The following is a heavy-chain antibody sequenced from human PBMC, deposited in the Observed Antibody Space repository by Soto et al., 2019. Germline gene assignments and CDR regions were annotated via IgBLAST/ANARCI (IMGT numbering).Heavy chain of an antibody. CDR2: IYYSGST. V-gene: IGHV4-59*01. CDR3: ATSQGDYWYVDL. J-gene: IGHJ2*01. CDR1: GGSISRYY. D-gene: IGHD3-16*01. Sequence: QVQLQESGPGLVKPSETLSLTCTVSGGSISRYYWSWIRQPPGKGLERIGYIYYSGSTNYTPSLKSRVTIPVETSKNQFSLKLSSVTAADTAVDYWATSQGDYWYVDLCGRVTLVTVAS.